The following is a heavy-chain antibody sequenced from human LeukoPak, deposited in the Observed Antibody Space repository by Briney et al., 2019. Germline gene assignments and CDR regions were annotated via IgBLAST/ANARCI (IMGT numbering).Heavy chain of an antibody. CDR1: GGSISSYY. J-gene: IGHJ4*02. CDR2: IYYSGST. V-gene: IGHV4-59*01. Sequence: PSETLSLTCTVSGGSISSYYWSWIRQPPGKGLEWIGDIYYSGSTNYNPSLKSRVTISVDTSKNQFSLKLSSVTAADTAVYYCARVAPQEYYFDYWGPGTLVTVSS. CDR3: ARVAPQEYYFDY.